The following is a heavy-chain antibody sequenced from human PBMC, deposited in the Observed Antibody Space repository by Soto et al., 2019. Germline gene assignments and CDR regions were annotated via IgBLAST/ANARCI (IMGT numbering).Heavy chain of an antibody. J-gene: IGHJ4*02. Sequence: GASVKVSCKASGGTFSSYAISWVRQAPGQGLEWMGGIIPIFGTANYAQKFQGRVAITADKSTSTAYMELSSLRSEDTAVYYCARDGPDPSFDYWGQGTLVTVSS. V-gene: IGHV1-69*06. CDR1: GGTFSSYA. CDR3: ARDGPDPSFDY. CDR2: IIPIFGTA.